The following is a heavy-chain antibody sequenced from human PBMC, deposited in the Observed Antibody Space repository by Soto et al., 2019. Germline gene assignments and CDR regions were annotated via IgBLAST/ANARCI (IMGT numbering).Heavy chain of an antibody. J-gene: IGHJ6*02. CDR2: ITASNGNA. CDR1: GYTFTNYG. Sequence: QVQLVQSGPEVKNPGASLKVSCKASGYTFTNYGITWVRQAPGQGLEWIGWITASNGNANYAREIQGRLTLTRDKSTNTASMELRSLRSDDTAVYYCARGASCSSTSCYDNFHYGLAVWGQGTTVIVSS. V-gene: IGHV1-18*01. CDR3: ARGASCSSTSCYDNFHYGLAV. D-gene: IGHD2-2*01.